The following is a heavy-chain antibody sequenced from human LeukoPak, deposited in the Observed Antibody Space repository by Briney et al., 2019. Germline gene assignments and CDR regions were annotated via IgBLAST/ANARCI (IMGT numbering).Heavy chain of an antibody. CDR3: AKGGAVVTIFGVVTDGYYFDY. CDR1: GFTFDDYA. D-gene: IGHD3-3*01. J-gene: IGHJ4*02. V-gene: IGHV3-9*01. Sequence: GRSLRLSCAASGFTFDDYAMHWVRQAPGKGLEWVSGISWNSGSIGYADSVKGRFTISRDNAKNSLYLQMNSLRAEDTALYYCAKGGAVVTIFGVVTDGYYFDYWGQGTLVTVSS. CDR2: ISWNSGSI.